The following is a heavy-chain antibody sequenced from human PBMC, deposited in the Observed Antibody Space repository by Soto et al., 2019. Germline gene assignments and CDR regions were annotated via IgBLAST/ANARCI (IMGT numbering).Heavy chain of an antibody. Sequence: GGSLRLSCAASGFTFSSYHMNWVRQAPGKGLEWVSSITSSSSYTYYAGSVKGRFTISRDNAKNSLYLQMDSLRAEDTGVYYCARGPYCISTSCYDWFDPWGQGTLVTVSS. D-gene: IGHD2-2*01. J-gene: IGHJ5*02. V-gene: IGHV3-21*01. CDR1: GFTFSSYH. CDR3: ARGPYCISTSCYDWFDP. CDR2: ITSSSSYT.